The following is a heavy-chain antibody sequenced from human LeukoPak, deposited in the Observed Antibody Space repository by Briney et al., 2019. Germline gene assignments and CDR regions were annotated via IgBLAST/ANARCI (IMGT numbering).Heavy chain of an antibody. J-gene: IGHJ5*02. CDR1: GSSVSNYD. D-gene: IGHD6-19*01. Sequence: LRPSRAPAGSSVSNYDTHSARQHTRKCREWVTCIGAAGDKYYPASVKGRFTISRDNAKNSLYLQMNSPRAGDTAVYYCARSGYSSGWFSFDPWGQGTLVTVST. CDR3: ARSGYSSGWFSFDP. CDR2: IGAAGDK. V-gene: IGHV3-13*04.